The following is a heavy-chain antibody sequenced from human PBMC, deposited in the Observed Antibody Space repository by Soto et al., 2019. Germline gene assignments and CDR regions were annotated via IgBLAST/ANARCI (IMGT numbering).Heavy chain of an antibody. D-gene: IGHD5-18*01. V-gene: IGHV4-34*01. CDR3: ARGRRIQLWLLVALQDYYGMDL. CDR1: GASFSGYY. Sequence: SETLSPTCAVHGASFSGYYCSWIRQPPGKGLECIGEINHSGSTHHNPSLKSRVTISVATSKNQFSLQLSSVTAADTAVYYCARGRRIQLWLLVALQDYYGMDLWGQGTTVNVSS. CDR2: INHSGST. J-gene: IGHJ6*01.